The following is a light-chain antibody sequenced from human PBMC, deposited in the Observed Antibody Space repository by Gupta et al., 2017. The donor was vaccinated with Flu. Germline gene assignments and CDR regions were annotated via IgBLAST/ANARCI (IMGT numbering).Light chain of an antibody. V-gene: IGKV3-20*01. CDR2: GAS. Sequence: EIVLTQSPGTLSLSPGERATLSCRASQSVSSSYLAWYQQKPGQAPRLLIYGASSRATGLPDRFSGSGSGTDFTLTISILDPEDFAVYYCQREGSSRCTFGQGTKVEIK. CDR1: QSVSSSY. J-gene: IGKJ1*01. CDR3: QREGSSRCT.